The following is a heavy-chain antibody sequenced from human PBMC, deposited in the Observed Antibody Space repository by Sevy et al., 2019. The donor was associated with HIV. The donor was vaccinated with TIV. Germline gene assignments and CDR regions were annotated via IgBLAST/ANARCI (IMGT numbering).Heavy chain of an antibody. CDR1: GFTFSIYA. V-gene: IGHV3-23*01. D-gene: IGHD3-22*01. CDR3: AKDLYYDTSLFDY. CDR2: ISGSYNST. J-gene: IGHJ4*02. Sequence: GGSLRFSCAASGFTFSIYAMSWVRQAPGKGLEWVSGISGSYNSTYYADSVKGRFTISRDNSKNTLYLQMNSLRAEDTAIYYCAKDLYYDTSLFDYWGQGTLVTVSS.